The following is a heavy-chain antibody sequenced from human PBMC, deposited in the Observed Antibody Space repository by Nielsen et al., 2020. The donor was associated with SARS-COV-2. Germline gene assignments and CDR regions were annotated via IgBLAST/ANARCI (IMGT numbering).Heavy chain of an antibody. CDR3: ARGGGVTHYFDF. CDR1: GLTFSRYA. V-gene: IGHV3-21*01. CDR2: VSGSSYFT. Sequence: GGSLRLSCAASGLTFSRYAMSWVRQAPGKGLEWVSFVSGSSYFTHYADSVRGRFTVSRDNARNTLYLQMHSLKPEDTAVYFCARGGGVTHYFDFWGQGALVTVSS. D-gene: IGHD4-23*01. J-gene: IGHJ4*02.